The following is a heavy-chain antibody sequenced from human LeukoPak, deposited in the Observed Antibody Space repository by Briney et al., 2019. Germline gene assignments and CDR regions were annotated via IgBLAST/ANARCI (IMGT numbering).Heavy chain of an antibody. J-gene: IGHJ6*03. V-gene: IGHV1-18*01. CDR2: INAYNGNT. Sequence: GASVKVSCKASGYTFTSYIISWVRQAPGQGLEWMGWINAYNGNTDYAQRVQGRVTMTTDTSTSPAYMELRSLRSDDTAVYYCARDRHIAAAVYYYYMDVWGKGTPATVSS. D-gene: IGHD6-13*01. CDR1: GYTFTSYI. CDR3: ARDRHIAAAVYYYYMDV.